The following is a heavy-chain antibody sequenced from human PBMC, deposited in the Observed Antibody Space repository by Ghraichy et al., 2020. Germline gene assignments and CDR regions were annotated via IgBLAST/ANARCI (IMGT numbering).Heavy chain of an antibody. Sequence: GGSLRLSCAASEFTVSSNYMSWVRQAPGKGLEWVSVIYSGGSAFYADSVRGRFTISRDNSKNTLSLQMDSLRAEDTAVYYCARDLGAARDSWGQGTLVTVSS. J-gene: IGHJ4*02. CDR2: IYSGGSA. D-gene: IGHD6-6*01. CDR1: EFTVSSNY. CDR3: ARDLGAARDS. V-gene: IGHV3-53*01.